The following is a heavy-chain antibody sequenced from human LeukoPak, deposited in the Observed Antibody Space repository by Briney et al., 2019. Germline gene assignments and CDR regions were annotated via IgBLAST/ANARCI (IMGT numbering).Heavy chain of an antibody. D-gene: IGHD4-17*01. CDR2: ISTGSSTI. Sequence: GGSLRLSCAASGFTFSSYGMNWVRQAPGKGLEWVSYISTGSSTIYYADSVKGRFTISRDNAKNSLYLQMNSLRDEDTAVYYCARDRTTVTHFDYWGQGTLVTVSS. V-gene: IGHV3-48*02. CDR3: ARDRTTVTHFDY. J-gene: IGHJ4*02. CDR1: GFTFSSYG.